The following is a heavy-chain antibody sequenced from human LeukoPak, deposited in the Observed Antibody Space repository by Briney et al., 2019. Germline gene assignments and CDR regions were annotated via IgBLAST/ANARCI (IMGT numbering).Heavy chain of an antibody. V-gene: IGHV3-21*01. CDR3: ARALHDSSGYLFLGHRPEYFQH. CDR1: GFTFISYS. D-gene: IGHD3-22*01. Sequence: PGGSLRLSCAASGFTFISYSMNWVRQAPGKGLEWVSSISNSSPNIYYADSVKGRFTISRDSAKDSLFLQMNSLRAEDTAVYYCARALHDSSGYLFLGHRPEYFQHWGQGTLVTVSS. J-gene: IGHJ1*01. CDR2: ISNSSPNI.